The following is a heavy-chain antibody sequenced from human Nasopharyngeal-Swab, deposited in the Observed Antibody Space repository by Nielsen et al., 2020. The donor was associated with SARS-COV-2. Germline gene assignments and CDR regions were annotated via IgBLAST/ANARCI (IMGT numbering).Heavy chain of an antibody. Sequence: VRQMPGKGLEWMGIIHPGDSDTRYSPSFQGQVTISADKSISTAYLQWSSLKASDTAMYYCARHVTSWNDLSWFDPWGQGTLVTVSS. D-gene: IGHD1-1*01. V-gene: IGHV5-51*01. CDR2: IHPGDSDT. J-gene: IGHJ5*02. CDR3: ARHVTSWNDLSWFDP.